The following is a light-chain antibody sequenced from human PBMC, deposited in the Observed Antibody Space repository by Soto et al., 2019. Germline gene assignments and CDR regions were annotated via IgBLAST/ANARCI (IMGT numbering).Light chain of an antibody. CDR2: AAS. CDR3: LHDYNYPRT. Sequence: AIQMTQSPSSLSASVGDRVTMTCRASQGINNEFAWYQQKPGKAPKLLIYAASNLHSGVPSRFSGSGSGTDFALTISSLQPEDFATYFCLHDYNYPRTFGQGTKVE. J-gene: IGKJ1*01. CDR1: QGINNE. V-gene: IGKV1-6*01.